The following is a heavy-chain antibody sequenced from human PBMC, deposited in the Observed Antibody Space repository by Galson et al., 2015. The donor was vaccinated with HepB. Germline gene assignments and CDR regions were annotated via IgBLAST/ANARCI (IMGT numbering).Heavy chain of an antibody. CDR3: ARDSYYGMDV. V-gene: IGHV3-9*01. CDR2: INENSGSL. CDR1: RFRFDYYA. J-gene: IGHJ6*02. D-gene: IGHD3-10*01. Sequence: SLRLSCAVSRFRFDYYAMHWVRQAPGKGLEWVSSINENSGSLDYADPVKGRFTISRDNAKKSLYLQMNGLRSEDTALYYCARDSYYGMDVWGQGTTVTVSS.